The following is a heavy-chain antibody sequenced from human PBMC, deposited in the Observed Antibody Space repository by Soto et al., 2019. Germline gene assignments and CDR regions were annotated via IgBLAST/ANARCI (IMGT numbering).Heavy chain of an antibody. V-gene: IGHV3-23*01. CDR2: ISGSGGST. J-gene: IGHJ5*02. Sequence: GGSLRLSCAASGFTFSSYAMSWVRQAPGKGLEWVSAISGSGGSTYYADSVKGRFTISRDNSKNTLYLQMNSLRAEDTAVYYCASHGSGSYYNNWFDPWGQGTLVTVSS. CDR1: GFTFSSYA. CDR3: ASHGSGSYYNNWFDP. D-gene: IGHD3-10*01.